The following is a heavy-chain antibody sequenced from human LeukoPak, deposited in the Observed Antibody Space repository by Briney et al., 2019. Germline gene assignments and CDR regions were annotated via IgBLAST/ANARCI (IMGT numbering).Heavy chain of an antibody. CDR3: VGLDFDY. D-gene: IGHD6-19*01. J-gene: IGHJ4*02. CDR1: GYTLTELS. V-gene: IGHV1-24*01. Sequence: ASVTVSCTVSGYTLTELSMHWVRQAPGKGLEWMGGFDPEDGETIYAQKFQGRVTMTEDTSTDTAYMELSSLRSEDTAVYYCVGLDFDYWGQGTLVTASS. CDR2: FDPEDGET.